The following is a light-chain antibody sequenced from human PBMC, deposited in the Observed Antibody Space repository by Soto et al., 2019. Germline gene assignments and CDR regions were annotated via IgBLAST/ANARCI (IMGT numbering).Light chain of an antibody. CDR1: QGISSY. CDR2: KAS. CDR3: QQYNSYSLT. J-gene: IGKJ4*01. V-gene: IGKV1-8*01. Sequence: AIRMTQSPSSFSASTGDRVTITCRASQGISSYLAWYQRKPGKAPKLLIYKASSLESGVPSRFSGSGSGTEFTLTISSLQPDDFATYYCQQYNSYSLTFGGGTKVDIK.